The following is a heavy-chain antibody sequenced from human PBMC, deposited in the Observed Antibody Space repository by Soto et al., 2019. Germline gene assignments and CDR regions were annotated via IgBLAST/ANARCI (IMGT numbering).Heavy chain of an antibody. Sequence: SETLSLTCTVSGGSISSGGYYWSWIRQHPGKGLEWIGYIYYSGSTYYNPSLKSRVTISVDTSKNQFSLKLSSVTAADTAVYYCATYYDSSGYYSNGAFDIWGQGTMVTVS. V-gene: IGHV4-31*03. D-gene: IGHD3-22*01. CDR3: ATYYDSSGYYSNGAFDI. J-gene: IGHJ3*02. CDR2: IYYSGST. CDR1: GGSISSGGYY.